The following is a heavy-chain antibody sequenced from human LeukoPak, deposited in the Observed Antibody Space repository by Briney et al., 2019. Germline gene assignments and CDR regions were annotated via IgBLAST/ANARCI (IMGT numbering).Heavy chain of an antibody. CDR2: IYTSGTT. V-gene: IGHV4-4*07. CDR1: GGSMSSGSISTYY. Sequence: SETLSLICTVSGGSMSSGSISTYYWSWVRQPAGKGLEWIGRIYTSGTTNYNPSLESRVTMSVDTSKNQFSLKLNSVTAADTAVYYCARGAPSDYWGKGTLVTVSS. CDR3: ARGAPSDY. J-gene: IGHJ4*02.